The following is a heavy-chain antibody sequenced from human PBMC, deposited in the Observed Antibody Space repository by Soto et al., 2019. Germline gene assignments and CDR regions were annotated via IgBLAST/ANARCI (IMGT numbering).Heavy chain of an antibody. CDR2: IYPGDSDT. CDR3: ARRDMAEVYGMDV. Sequence: LGESLKISCKGSGYSFTSYWIGWVRQIPGKGLEWMGIIYPGDSDTRYSPSFQGQVTISADKSISTAYLQWSSLKASDTAMYYCARRDMAEVYGMDVWGQGTTVTVSS. CDR1: GYSFTSYW. V-gene: IGHV5-51*01. D-gene: IGHD2-15*01. J-gene: IGHJ6*02.